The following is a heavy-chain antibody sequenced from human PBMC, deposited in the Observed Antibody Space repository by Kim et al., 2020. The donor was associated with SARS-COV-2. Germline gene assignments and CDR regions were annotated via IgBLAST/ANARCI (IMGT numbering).Heavy chain of an antibody. D-gene: IGHD3-22*01. Sequence: SETLSLTCVVSGASISSSSCWSWVRQPPGKGLEWIGEVDHSGTTSYNVSLKNRVSILVDKSKNQFSLRLTSVSAADTAVYYCARGVSSAWTLRPWFDAWGQGT. J-gene: IGHJ5*02. CDR2: VDHSGTT. CDR3: ARGVSSAWTLRPWFDA. V-gene: IGHV4-4*02. CDR1: GASISSSSC.